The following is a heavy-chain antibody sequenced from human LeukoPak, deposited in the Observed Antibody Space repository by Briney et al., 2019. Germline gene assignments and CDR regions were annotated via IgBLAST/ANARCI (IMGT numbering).Heavy chain of an antibody. CDR2: FYSGGKT. Sequence: GGSLRLSCAASGFTVSSSYMSWVRQAPGKGLEWVSVFYSGGKTYYTDSVKGRFTISRDNSKNTLYLQMNSLRAEDTAVYYCARERRAGIFDYWGQGTLVTVSS. CDR3: ARERRAGIFDY. J-gene: IGHJ4*02. D-gene: IGHD6-19*01. V-gene: IGHV3-53*01. CDR1: GFTVSSSY.